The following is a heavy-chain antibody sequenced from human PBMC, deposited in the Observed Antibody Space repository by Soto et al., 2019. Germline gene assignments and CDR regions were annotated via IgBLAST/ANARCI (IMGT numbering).Heavy chain of an antibody. CDR1: GFTFSSYS. J-gene: IGHJ4*02. CDR2: ISSSSYI. V-gene: IGHV3-21*01. Sequence: GGSLRLSCAASGFTFSSYSMNWVRQAPGKGLEWVSSISSSSYIYYADSVKGRFTISRDNAKNSLYLQMNSLRAEDTAVYYCARDAGYCSGGSCSPDYWGQGTLVTVSS. CDR3: ARDAGYCSGGSCSPDY. D-gene: IGHD2-15*01.